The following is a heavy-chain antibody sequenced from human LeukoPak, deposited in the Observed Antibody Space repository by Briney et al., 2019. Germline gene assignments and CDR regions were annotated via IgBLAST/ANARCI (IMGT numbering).Heavy chain of an antibody. CDR3: ARLGYCSSNSCYGVDY. CDR1: GYTFTNFI. D-gene: IGHD2-2*01. V-gene: IGHV1-18*01. CDR2: ISAHNDNT. Sequence: ASVKVSCKASGYTFTNFIINWVRQAPGQGLEWMGWISAHNDNTSYAQMFQDRVTMSTDTSTSTAYMELRSLRFDDTAVYYCARLGYCSSNSCYGVDYWGQGTLVTVSS. J-gene: IGHJ4*02.